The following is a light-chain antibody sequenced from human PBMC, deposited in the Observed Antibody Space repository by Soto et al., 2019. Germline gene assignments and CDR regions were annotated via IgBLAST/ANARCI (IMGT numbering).Light chain of an antibody. Sequence: PGERAALSCGASESVSSNQSAWYQQKPGLAPRLLIYGASTRASGIPERFSGSGSGTDFTLTISRLEPEDFAVYYCQQSATFGPGTKVDIK. J-gene: IGKJ3*01. CDR1: ESVSSNQ. CDR3: QQSAT. V-gene: IGKV3D-20*01. CDR2: GAS.